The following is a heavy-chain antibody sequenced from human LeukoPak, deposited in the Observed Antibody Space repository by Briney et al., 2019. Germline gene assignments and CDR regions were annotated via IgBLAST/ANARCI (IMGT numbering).Heavy chain of an antibody. D-gene: IGHD3-22*01. CDR1: GFTFSSYS. J-gene: IGHJ4*02. CDR2: ISTSSIYI. V-gene: IGHV3-21*01. CDR3: ARGSQWLSPPLYYFDY. Sequence: GGSLRLSCAASGFTFSSYSMHWVRQAPGKGLEWVSSISTSSIYICYADSVKGRFTISRDNAKNSLYLQMNSLRGEDTAVYYCARGSQWLSPPLYYFDYWGQGTPVTVSS.